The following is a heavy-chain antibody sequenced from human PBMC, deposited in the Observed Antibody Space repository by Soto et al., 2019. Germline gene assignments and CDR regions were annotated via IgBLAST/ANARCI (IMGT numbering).Heavy chain of an antibody. D-gene: IGHD3-3*01. CDR1: GGTFSSYA. V-gene: IGHV1-69*01. Sequence: QVQLVQSGAEVKKPGSSVKVSCKASGGTFSSYALSWVRQAPGQGLEWMGGIIPIFGSTNYAQKFQGRVTITADEFTSTAYMELSSLRSEDTAVYYCARDRDRGVNYYYGMDVWGQGTTVTVSS. CDR2: IIPIFGST. J-gene: IGHJ6*02. CDR3: ARDRDRGVNYYYGMDV.